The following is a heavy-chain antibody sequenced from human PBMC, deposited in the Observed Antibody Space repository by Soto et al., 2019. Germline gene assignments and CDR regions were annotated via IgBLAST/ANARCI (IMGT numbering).Heavy chain of an antibody. CDR1: GFSFGHYA. CDR2: MSASAGST. J-gene: IGHJ4*02. Sequence: EVQFLESGGGLVQPGGSLRLSCAASGFSFGHYAMNWVRQAPGKGLEWVSTMSASAGSTHYADSVKGRFTISGDNSRNTLYLQMNNLRVDDTAIYYCTRTSWDILGHLDYWGQGTLVTVSS. D-gene: IGHD7-27*01. CDR3: TRTSWDILGHLDY. V-gene: IGHV3-23*01.